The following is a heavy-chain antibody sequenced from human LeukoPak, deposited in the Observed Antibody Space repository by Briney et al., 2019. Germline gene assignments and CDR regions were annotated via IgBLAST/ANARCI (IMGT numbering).Heavy chain of an antibody. CDR2: IYSVGDT. J-gene: IGHJ4*02. Sequence: GGSLRLSCTASGFTVSSNCMSWVRQAPGKGLEWVSLIYSVGDTYYADSVKGRFTISRDNSKNTLYLQMNSLRVEDTAVYYCARAPRGRDGYNPYYFDYWGQGTLVTVSS. V-gene: IGHV3-53*01. CDR1: GFTVSSNC. D-gene: IGHD5-24*01. CDR3: ARAPRGRDGYNPYYFDY.